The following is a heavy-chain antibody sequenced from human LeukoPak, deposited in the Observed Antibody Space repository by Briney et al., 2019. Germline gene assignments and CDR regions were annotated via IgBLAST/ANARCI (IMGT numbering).Heavy chain of an antibody. V-gene: IGHV3-7*01. Sequence: GGSLRLSCAASGFTFRSYWMTWIRQAPGKELELVAHINPDGSEESYAASVKGRFTICRDNAKNSLHLQMNNLRVEDTAVYYCARDPYIKPFDIWGQGTMVTVSS. J-gene: IGHJ3*02. CDR1: GFTFRSYW. D-gene: IGHD1-14*01. CDR3: ARDPYIKPFDI. CDR2: INPDGSEE.